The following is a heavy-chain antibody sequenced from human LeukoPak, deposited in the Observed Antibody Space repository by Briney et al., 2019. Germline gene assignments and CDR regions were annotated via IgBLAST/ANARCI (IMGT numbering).Heavy chain of an antibody. CDR2: VSYDGSNK. CDR3: AKDRRDGYNTDAFDI. J-gene: IGHJ3*02. CDR1: GFTFSSYG. Sequence: GGSLRLSCVASGFTFSSYGMNWVRQATGKGLEWVAIVSYDGSNKYYAESVKGRFTISRDNSKNTLYLEMSSLRGEDTAVYYCAKDRRDGYNTDAFDIWGQGTMVTVSS. V-gene: IGHV3-30*18. D-gene: IGHD5-24*01.